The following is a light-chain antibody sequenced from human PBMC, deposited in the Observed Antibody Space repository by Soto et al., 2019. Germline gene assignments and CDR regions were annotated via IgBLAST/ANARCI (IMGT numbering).Light chain of an antibody. J-gene: IGLJ2*01. CDR2: DTT. CDR3: LLSYNAIRV. Sequence: QTMVTQEPSLTVSPGGTVTLTCGSSTGAVTSGHYPYWFQQKPGQAPRTLIYDTTNKHSWTPARFSGSLVGDKAALTLWGAQPEDEADYYCLLSYNAIRVFGGGTKLTVL. V-gene: IGLV7-46*01. CDR1: TGAVTSGHY.